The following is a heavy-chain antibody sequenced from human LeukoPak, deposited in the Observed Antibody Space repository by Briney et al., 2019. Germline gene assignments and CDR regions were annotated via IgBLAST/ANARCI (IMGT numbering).Heavy chain of an antibody. Sequence: PSETLSLTCAVYGGSFSGYHWSWIRQPPGKGLEWIGEMDHSGNTNYNPSLKTRVTISGDASKNQISQKLNSVTAADTAVYYCARGQWLDNDWGQGTLVIVSS. CDR3: ARGQWLDND. CDR1: GGSFSGYH. D-gene: IGHD6-19*01. V-gene: IGHV4-34*01. J-gene: IGHJ4*02. CDR2: MDHSGNT.